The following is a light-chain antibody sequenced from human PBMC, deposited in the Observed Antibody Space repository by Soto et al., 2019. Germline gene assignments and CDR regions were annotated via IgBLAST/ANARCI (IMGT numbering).Light chain of an antibody. J-gene: IGLJ2*01. V-gene: IGLV1-44*01. CDR2: DN. CDR1: SSNIGSNP. CDR3: AAWDASLNGVV. Sequence: QSVLTQPPSASGTPGLSVTFSCSGSSSNIGSNPVSWYQLLPGTAPKLLIYDNERPSGVPDRFSGSKSGTSASLAISGLQSEDEADCYCAAWDASLNGVVFGGGTQLTVL.